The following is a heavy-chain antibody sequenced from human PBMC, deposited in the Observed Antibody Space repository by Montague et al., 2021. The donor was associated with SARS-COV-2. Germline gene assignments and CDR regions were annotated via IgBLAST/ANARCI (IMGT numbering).Heavy chain of an antibody. J-gene: IGHJ3*02. D-gene: IGHD3-22*01. CDR2: IYYSGST. CDR3: ARLPYFYDSTHAFDI. V-gene: IGHV4-39*01. Sequence: SETLSLTCTVSGGSITTTSHYWGWIRQPPGKGLEWIGSIYYSGSTYYNTSLKSRVTISVDTSKNQFSLRLSSVTAADTAVYYGARLPYFYDSTHAFDIWGQGTMVTVSS. CDR1: GGSITTTSHY.